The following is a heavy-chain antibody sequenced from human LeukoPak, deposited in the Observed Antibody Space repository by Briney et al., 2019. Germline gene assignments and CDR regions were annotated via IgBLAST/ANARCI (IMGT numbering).Heavy chain of an antibody. V-gene: IGHV3-21*01. CDR3: ARDLSATARAYDY. CDR2: IAISGTYI. D-gene: IGHD1-26*01. Sequence: GGSLRLSCAASGFILSDYNMNWVRQAPGKGLEWVSFIAISGTYITYADSVKGRFTISRDNAKNSLYLEMNTLRAEDTAVYYCARDLSATARAYDYWGQGTLGTVSS. CDR1: GFILSDYN. J-gene: IGHJ4*02.